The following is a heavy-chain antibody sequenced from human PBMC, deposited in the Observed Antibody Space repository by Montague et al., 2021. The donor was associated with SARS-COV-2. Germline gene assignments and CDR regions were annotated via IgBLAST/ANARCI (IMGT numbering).Heavy chain of an antibody. Sequence: SETLSLTCTVSGASFSNYYWSWIRQPPGKGLEWIGYIYYTGTTNYNPSLKSRVTISVDTSKTQFSLKLTSVTAADTAVYYCAREGYCSGGTCYSSGPNWFDPWGQGTLVTVPS. CDR3: AREGYCSGGTCYSSGPNWFDP. J-gene: IGHJ5*02. V-gene: IGHV4-59*01. CDR2: IYYTGTT. D-gene: IGHD2-15*01. CDR1: GASFSNYY.